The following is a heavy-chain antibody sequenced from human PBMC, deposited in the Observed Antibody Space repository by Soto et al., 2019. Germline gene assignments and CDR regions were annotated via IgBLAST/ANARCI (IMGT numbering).Heavy chain of an antibody. CDR1: GFTFSTYG. CDR2: LSGDGTTT. Sequence: EVQLLESGGGLVQPGGSLRLSCIASGFTFSTYGMSWVRQAPGKGLEWVSSLSGDGTTTYYIDSVKGRFTISRDNSRNTLSLQMNCLSTDDTAIYYCAKDISFDTRAYNYWGQGILFAVSS. D-gene: IGHD3-22*01. V-gene: IGHV3-23*01. CDR3: AKDISFDTRAYNY. J-gene: IGHJ4*02.